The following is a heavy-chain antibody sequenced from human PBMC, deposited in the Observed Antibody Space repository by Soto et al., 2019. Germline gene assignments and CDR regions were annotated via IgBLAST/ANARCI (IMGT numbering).Heavy chain of an antibody. CDR3: AKEDGYNLYYYGMDV. CDR2: ISDGGSNT. D-gene: IGHD5-12*01. CDR1: GFTFSSYG. V-gene: IGHV3-30*18. Sequence: GGSLRLSCAASGFTFSSYGMHWVRQAPGKGLEWVSVISDGGSNTYYADSVKGRFTISRDNSKNTLYLQVNSLRAEDTAVYYCAKEDGYNLYYYGMDVWGQGTTVTVSS. J-gene: IGHJ6*02.